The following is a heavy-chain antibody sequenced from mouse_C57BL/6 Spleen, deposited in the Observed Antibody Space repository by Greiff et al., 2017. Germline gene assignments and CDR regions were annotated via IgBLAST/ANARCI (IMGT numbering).Heavy chain of an antibody. V-gene: IGHV2-5*01. Sequence: VQLQQSGPGLVQPSQSLSITCTVSGFSLTSYGVHWVRQSPGKGLEWLGVIWRGGSTDYNAAFMSRLSITKDNSKSQVFFKMNSLQADDTAIYYYAKNEAYYSNYGGYFDVWGTGTTGTVSA. CDR1: GFSLTSYG. D-gene: IGHD2-5*01. CDR2: IWRGGST. J-gene: IGHJ1*03. CDR3: AKNEAYYSNYGGYFDV.